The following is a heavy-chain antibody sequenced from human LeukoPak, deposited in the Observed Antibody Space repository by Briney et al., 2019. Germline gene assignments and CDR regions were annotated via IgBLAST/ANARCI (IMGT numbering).Heavy chain of an antibody. J-gene: IGHJ4*02. CDR2: IYYSGST. CDR3: ARLKRGLANFDY. CDR1: GGSISSSSYY. V-gene: IGHV4-39*01. D-gene: IGHD3-16*01. Sequence: SSETLSLTCTVSGGSISSSSYYWGWIRQPPGKGLEWIGGIYYSGSTYYNPSLKSRVTISVDTSKNQFSLKLSSVTAADTAVYYCARLKRGLANFDYWGQGTLVTVSS.